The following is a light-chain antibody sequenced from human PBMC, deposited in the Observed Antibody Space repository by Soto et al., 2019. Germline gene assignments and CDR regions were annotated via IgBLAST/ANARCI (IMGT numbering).Light chain of an antibody. CDR2: GAS. Sequence: IVLTQSPGTLSLSPGERATLSCRASQTVSGSHLAWYQQKPGQAPRLIIYGASTRPTGIPDRFSGSGSGTDFTLTITRLEPEDFAVYYCQQYGGAPPEYPFGQGPKLEIK. CDR3: QQYGGAPPEYP. CDR1: QTVSGSH. V-gene: IGKV3-20*01. J-gene: IGKJ2*01.